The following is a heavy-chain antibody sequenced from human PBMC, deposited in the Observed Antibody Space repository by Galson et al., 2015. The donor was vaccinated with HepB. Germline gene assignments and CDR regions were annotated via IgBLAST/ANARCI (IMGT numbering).Heavy chain of an antibody. CDR3: ARDIDVAAFYY. J-gene: IGHJ4*02. Sequence: SLRLSCAASGFTFSAYWMSWVRQAPGKGLEWVANIRSDGSETYYVDSVKGRVTISRDNAKNSVTLQMKSLRVEDTAVYFCARDIDVAAFYYWGQGTLVTVSS. CDR1: GFTFSAYW. CDR2: IRSDGSET. D-gene: IGHD6-19*01. V-gene: IGHV3-7*03.